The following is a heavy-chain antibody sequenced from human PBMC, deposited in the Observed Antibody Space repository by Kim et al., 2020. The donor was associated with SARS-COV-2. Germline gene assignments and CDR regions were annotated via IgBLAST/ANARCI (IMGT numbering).Heavy chain of an antibody. V-gene: IGHV1-69*13. J-gene: IGHJ3*02. Sequence: SVKVSCKASGGTCSSYAISWVRQAPGQGLEWMGGIIPIFGTANYAQKFQGRVTITADESTNTAYMELRSLRSEDTAVSSSATLGRYCSSTSCSTDAFDIWGQRAMVTVSS. CDR3: ATLGRYCSSTSCSTDAFDI. CDR2: IIPIFGTA. D-gene: IGHD2-2*01. CDR1: GGTCSSYA.